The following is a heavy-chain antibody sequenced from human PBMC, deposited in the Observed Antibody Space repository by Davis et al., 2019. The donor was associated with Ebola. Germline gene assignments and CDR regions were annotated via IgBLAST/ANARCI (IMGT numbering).Heavy chain of an antibody. CDR2: IYYSGST. J-gene: IGHJ4*02. V-gene: IGHV4-31*03. D-gene: IGHD1-26*01. CDR3: ARVAGASEVDY. Sequence: SQTLSLTCTVSGGSITSGGYYWSWIRQHPGKGLEWIGYIYYSGSTYYNPSLTSRVTIPVDTSKNQFSLKLSSVTAADTAVYYCARVAGASEVDYWGQGTLVTVSS. CDR1: GGSITSGGYY.